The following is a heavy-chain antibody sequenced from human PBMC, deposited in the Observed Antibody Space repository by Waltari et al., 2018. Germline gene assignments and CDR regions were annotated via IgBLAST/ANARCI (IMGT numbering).Heavy chain of an antibody. CDR2: IKADGSEK. J-gene: IGHJ4*02. V-gene: IGHV3-7*01. Sequence: ELQLVESGGGSVQPGGSLRLSCPASELTLSGFWMSGVRQAPGKGLEWVANIKADGSEKYYVDSVKGRFTISRDDAKNSLFLQMNRLRVEDTAVYYCVGPRGVTGTTPFAHWGQGTLVSVAS. CDR1: ELTLSGFW. CDR3: VGPRGVTGTTPFAH. D-gene: IGHD1-1*01.